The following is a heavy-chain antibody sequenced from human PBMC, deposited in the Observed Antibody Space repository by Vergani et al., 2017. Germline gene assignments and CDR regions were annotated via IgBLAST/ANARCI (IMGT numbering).Heavy chain of an antibody. V-gene: IGHV3-15*01. J-gene: IGHJ4*02. CDR3: TXPTKWELRYYFDY. CDR1: GFTFSSAW. CDR2: IRPKTDGETT. Sequence: EVPPVESGGRLVKPGGSLRLSCTTSGFTFSSAWMSWVRQAPGKGLRCVARIRPKTDGETTDYAAPVKGRFTISRDDAKNTLYLQMNSLKTEDTAVYYCTXPTKWELRYYFDYWGQGTLVTVSS. D-gene: IGHD3-9*01.